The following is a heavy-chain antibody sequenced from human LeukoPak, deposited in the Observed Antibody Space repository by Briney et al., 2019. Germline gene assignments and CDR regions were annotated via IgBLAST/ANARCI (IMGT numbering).Heavy chain of an antibody. V-gene: IGHV3-23*01. J-gene: IGHJ4*02. Sequence: PGGSLRLSCEASRFTFSSYAMSWVRQAPGKGLEWVSAISGSGGSTYYADSVKGRFTISRDNSKNTLYLQMNSLRAEDTAVYYCAKDFATGYSSGWYVYWGQGTLVTVSS. D-gene: IGHD6-19*01. CDR3: AKDFATGYSSGWYVY. CDR2: ISGSGGST. CDR1: RFTFSSYA.